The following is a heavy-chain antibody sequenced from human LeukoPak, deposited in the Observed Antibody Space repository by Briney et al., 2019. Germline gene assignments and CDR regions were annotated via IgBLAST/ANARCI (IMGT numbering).Heavy chain of an antibody. Sequence: GGSLRLSCAASGFTFSLYAMGWVRQAPGTGLEWVSGISGSGIGGSTYHADSVKGRFTISRDNSKSTLYLEMNSLRAEDTAVYYCAKSYSSEENSYYYMDVWGKGTTVTVSS. D-gene: IGHD6-19*01. CDR3: AKSYSSEENSYYYMDV. CDR1: GFTFSLYA. J-gene: IGHJ6*03. CDR2: ISGSGIGGST. V-gene: IGHV3-23*01.